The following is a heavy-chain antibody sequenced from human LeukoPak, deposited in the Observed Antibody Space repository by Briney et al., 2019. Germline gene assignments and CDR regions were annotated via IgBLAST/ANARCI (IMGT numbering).Heavy chain of an antibody. V-gene: IGHV4-34*01. D-gene: IGHD3-3*01. CDR2: INHSGST. J-gene: IGHJ5*02. CDR3: AGSPQIFGVVIMGDWFDP. Sequence: SETLSLTCAVYGGSFSGYYWSWIRQPPGKGLEWIGEINHSGSTNYNPSLKSRVTISVDTSKNQFSLKLSSVTAADTAVYYCAGSPQIFGVVIMGDWFDPWGQGTLVTVSS. CDR1: GGSFSGYY.